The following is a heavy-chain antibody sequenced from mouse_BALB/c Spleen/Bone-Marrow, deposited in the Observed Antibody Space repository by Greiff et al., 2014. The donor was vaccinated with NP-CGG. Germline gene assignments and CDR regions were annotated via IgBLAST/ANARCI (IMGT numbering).Heavy chain of an antibody. CDR2: IDPESGDT. D-gene: IGHD2-2*01. Sequence: VQLQQSGAELVRSGASVRLSCTTSDFNIKDYYIHWVKQRPVQGLEWIGWIDPESGDTEYAPKFQGKATMSADTSSNTAYLQLRSRTPEDDDVYVCNAGVTTRAWFSYWGQGTLVTVSA. J-gene: IGHJ3*01. CDR1: DFNIKDYY. V-gene: IGHV14-4*02. CDR3: NAGVTTRAWFSY.